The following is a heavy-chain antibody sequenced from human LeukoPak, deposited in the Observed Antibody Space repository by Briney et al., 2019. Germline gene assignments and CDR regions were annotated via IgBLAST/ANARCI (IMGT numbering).Heavy chain of an antibody. CDR3: ARRSLVDTAMVDY. V-gene: IGHV4-59*01. J-gene: IGHJ4*02. CDR2: IYYSGST. D-gene: IGHD5-18*01. CDR1: GASFSGYY. Sequence: SETLSLTCAVYGASFSGYYWSWIRQPPGKGLEWIGYIYYSGSTNYNPSLKSRVTISVDTSKNQFSLKLSSVIAADTAVYYCARRSLVDTAMVDYWGQGTLVTVSS.